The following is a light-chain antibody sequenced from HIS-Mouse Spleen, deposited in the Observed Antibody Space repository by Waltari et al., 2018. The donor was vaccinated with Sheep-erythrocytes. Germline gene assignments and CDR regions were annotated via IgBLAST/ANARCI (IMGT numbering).Light chain of an antibody. CDR2: EDS. CDR3: YSTDSSGNGV. CDR1: ALPKKY. J-gene: IGLJ2*01. Sequence: SYELTQPPSVSVSPGQTARITCSGAALPKKYHYWYQQKSGQAPVLVIYEDSKRPSGIPERFSGSSSGTMATLTISGAQVEDEADYYCYSTDSSGNGVFGGGTKLTVL. V-gene: IGLV3-10*01.